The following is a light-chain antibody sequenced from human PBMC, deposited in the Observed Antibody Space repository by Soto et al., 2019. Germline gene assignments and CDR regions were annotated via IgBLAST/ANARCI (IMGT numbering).Light chain of an antibody. CDR2: EVS. V-gene: IGLV2-14*01. CDR3: SSYTSSNARNV. Sequence: QSVLTQPASVSGSPGQSITISCSGTSSDVGGYNYVSWYQHHPGKAPKLMIYEVSNRPSGVSYRFSGSKSGITASLTISGLQAEDEAVYYCSSYTSSNARNVFGTGTKV. J-gene: IGLJ1*01. CDR1: SSDVGGYNY.